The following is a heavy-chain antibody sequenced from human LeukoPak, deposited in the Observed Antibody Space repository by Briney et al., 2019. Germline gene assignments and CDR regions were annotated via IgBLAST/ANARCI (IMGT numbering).Heavy chain of an antibody. CDR2: MNPISGNT. CDR3: ARGWRSSENWFDP. CDR1: GYTFTIYD. Sequence: ASVTVSCTASGYTFTIYDINWVRQATGQGLEWMGWMNPISGNTGYAQKFQGRVTMTRNTSISTAYMELSSLRSEDTAVYYCARGWRSSENWFDPWGQGTLVTVSS. D-gene: IGHD6-6*01. V-gene: IGHV1-8*01. J-gene: IGHJ5*02.